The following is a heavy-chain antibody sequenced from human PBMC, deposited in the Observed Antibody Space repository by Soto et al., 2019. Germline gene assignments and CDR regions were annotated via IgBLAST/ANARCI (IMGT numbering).Heavy chain of an antibody. CDR1: GFTFSSYG. J-gene: IGHJ3*02. Sequence: QVQLVESGGGVVQPGRSLRLSCAASGFTFSSYGMYWVRQAPGKGLEWVAVISYDGSNKYYADSVKGRFTISGDNSKNALYVQMYSLRAEDTALYFCAQEDVYGHRREAFDIWGEGAMVTVSS. V-gene: IGHV3-30*18. D-gene: IGHD4-17*01. CDR3: AQEDVYGHRREAFDI. CDR2: ISYDGSNK.